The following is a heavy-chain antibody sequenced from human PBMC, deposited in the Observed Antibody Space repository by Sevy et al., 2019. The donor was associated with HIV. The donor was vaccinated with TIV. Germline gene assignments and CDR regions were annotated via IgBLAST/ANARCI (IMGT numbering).Heavy chain of an antibody. V-gene: IGHV3-15*01. CDR2: IKSEFDGGAI. Sequence: GGSLRLACTASGFTFSSAWMSWVRQAPGKGLEWVGRIKSEFDGGAIDYAAPVKGRFSISREDSKTTVYLQMNSLKTDDTAVYYCITDPAYRGYDEEVINYYFYGMDVWGQGTTVTVSS. J-gene: IGHJ6*02. CDR1: GFTFSSAW. D-gene: IGHD3-22*01. CDR3: ITDPAYRGYDEEVINYYFYGMDV.